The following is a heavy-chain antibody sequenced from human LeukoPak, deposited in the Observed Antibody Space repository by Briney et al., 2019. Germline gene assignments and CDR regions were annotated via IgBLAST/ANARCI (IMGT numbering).Heavy chain of an antibody. CDR3: ARVVRGAAAVPGD. CDR1: GFTFSSYG. Sequence: PGRSLRLSCAASGFTFSSYGMHWVRQAPGKGLEWVAVIWYDGSNKYYADSVKGRFTISRDNSKNTLYLQMNSLRAEDTAVYYCARVVRGAAAVPGDWGQGTLVTVSS. D-gene: IGHD6-13*01. V-gene: IGHV3-33*01. CDR2: IWYDGSNK. J-gene: IGHJ4*02.